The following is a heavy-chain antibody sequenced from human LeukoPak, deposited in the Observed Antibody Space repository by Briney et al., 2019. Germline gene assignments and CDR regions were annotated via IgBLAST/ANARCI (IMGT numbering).Heavy chain of an antibody. CDR3: AGFAGAFDI. J-gene: IGHJ3*02. Sequence: GGSLRLSCAASGFTFSSTAMSWVRQAQGKGLEWVSSISGSGSGGSTYYADSVKGRFTISRDNAKNSLYLQMNSLRAEDTAVYYCAGFAGAFDIWGQGTMVTVSS. D-gene: IGHD3-10*01. CDR1: GFTFSSTA. V-gene: IGHV3-23*01. CDR2: ISGSGSGGST.